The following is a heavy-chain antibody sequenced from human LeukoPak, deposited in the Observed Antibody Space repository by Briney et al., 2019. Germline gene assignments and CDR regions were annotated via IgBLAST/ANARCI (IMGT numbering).Heavy chain of an antibody. D-gene: IGHD1-26*01. V-gene: IGHV3-15*01. CDR2: IKNKTNGGTT. CDR3: TTTIVGVTTWFDP. CDR1: GFTLSNAY. J-gene: IGHJ5*02. Sequence: GGSLRLSCAASGFTLSNAYMSWVRQAPGKGLEWVGRIKNKTNGGTTDSAAPVKGRFTISRDDSKNTLYLQMNSLKTEDTAVYYCTTTIVGVTTWFDPWGQGTLVTVSS.